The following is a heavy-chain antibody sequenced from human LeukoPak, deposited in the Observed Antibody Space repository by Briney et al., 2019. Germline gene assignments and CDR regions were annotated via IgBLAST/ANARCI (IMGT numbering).Heavy chain of an antibody. D-gene: IGHD5-18*01. CDR1: GGSIGRSTYY. Sequence: SETLSLTCTVSGGSIGRSTYYWVWLRQPPGKGREWIGSIYYSGSTYYNSSLKSRVAMSVDTSKNQLSLKLSYVTAADTAVYYCSRYPYSYRNGFDYWGQGTLVTVSS. V-gene: IGHV4-39*01. CDR2: IYYSGST. J-gene: IGHJ4*02. CDR3: SRYPYSYRNGFDY.